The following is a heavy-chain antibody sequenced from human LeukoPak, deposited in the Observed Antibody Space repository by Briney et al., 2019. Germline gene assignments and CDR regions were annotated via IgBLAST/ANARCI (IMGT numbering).Heavy chain of an antibody. CDR1: GYTFTGYY. V-gene: IGHV1-2*02. CDR2: INPNSGGT. Sequence: ASVKVSCKASGYTFTGYYMHWVRQAPGQGLEWMGWINPNSGGTNYAQKFQGRVTMTRDTSISTAYMELSSLRSEDTAVYYCAISLSSRGAFDIWGQGTMVTVSS. J-gene: IGHJ3*02. CDR3: AISLSSRGAFDI. D-gene: IGHD6-19*01.